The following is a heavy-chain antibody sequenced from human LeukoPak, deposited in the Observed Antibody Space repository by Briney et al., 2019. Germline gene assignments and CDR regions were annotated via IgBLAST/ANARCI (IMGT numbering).Heavy chain of an antibody. CDR3: ARVHGLRYFDWFPADYYMDV. V-gene: IGHV4-30-4*08. Sequence: SQTLSLTRTVSGGSISSGDYYWSWIRQPPGKGLEWIGYIYYSGSTYYNPSLKSRVTISVDTSKNQFSLKLSSVTAADTAVYYCARVHGLRYFDWFPADYYMDVWGKGTTVTVSS. CDR2: IYYSGST. CDR1: GGSISSGDYY. J-gene: IGHJ6*03. D-gene: IGHD3-9*01.